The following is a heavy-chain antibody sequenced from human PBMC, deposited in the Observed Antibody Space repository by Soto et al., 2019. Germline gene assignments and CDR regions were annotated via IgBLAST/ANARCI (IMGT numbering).Heavy chain of an antibody. D-gene: IGHD3-3*01. CDR1: GGAISSYY. J-gene: IGHJ5*02. CDR2: IYSSGST. Sequence: SETLSLTCAVSGGAISSYYWTWIRQPAGKGLEWIGRIYSSGSTKYNPSLQSRVTMSLDTSKNQFSLRLTSVTAADTAVYYCARGQRFSDWFDPWGQGTLVTVSS. CDR3: ARGQRFSDWFDP. V-gene: IGHV4-4*07.